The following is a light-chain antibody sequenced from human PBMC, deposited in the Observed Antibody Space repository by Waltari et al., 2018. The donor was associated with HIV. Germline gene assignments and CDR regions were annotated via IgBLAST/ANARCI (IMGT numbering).Light chain of an antibody. J-gene: IGKJ4*01. V-gene: IGKV1D-12*01. CDR2: AAS. CDR3: QQANSFPLT. CDR1: QTINTN. Sequence: DIQMTQSPSSVSASVGDRVTITCRASQTINTNLAWYQHKPGIAPKLLIYAASSLQSGVPSRFSGSGSGTDFTLTINTLQPEDFATYYCQQANSFPLTFGGATRVDIK.